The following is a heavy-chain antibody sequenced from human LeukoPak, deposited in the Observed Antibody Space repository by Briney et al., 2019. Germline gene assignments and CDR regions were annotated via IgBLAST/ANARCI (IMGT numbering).Heavy chain of an antibody. CDR2: IHYSGNA. D-gene: IGHD6-25*01. Sequence: SETLSLTCTVSGGSISSYYWNWIRQPPGKGLKWIGYIHYSGNANYNPSLKGRVTISVDTSKNQFSLNLASVTAADTAVYYCAREWSSGWAEFDYWGRGTLVTVSS. V-gene: IGHV4-59*01. J-gene: IGHJ4*02. CDR3: AREWSSGWAEFDY. CDR1: GGSISSYY.